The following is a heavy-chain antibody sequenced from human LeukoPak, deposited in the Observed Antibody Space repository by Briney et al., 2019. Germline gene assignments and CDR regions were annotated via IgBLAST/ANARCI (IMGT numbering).Heavy chain of an antibody. CDR2: ISAYNGNT. CDR3: ARDQGGYSSSSFDY. Sequence: ASVKVSCKASGYTFTSYGISWVRQAPGQGLEWMGWISAYNGNTNYAQKLQGRVTMTTDTSTSTAYMELRSLRSDDTAVYYCARDQGGYSSSSFDYWGQGTLVTVSS. CDR1: GYTFTSYG. D-gene: IGHD6-6*01. J-gene: IGHJ4*02. V-gene: IGHV1-18*01.